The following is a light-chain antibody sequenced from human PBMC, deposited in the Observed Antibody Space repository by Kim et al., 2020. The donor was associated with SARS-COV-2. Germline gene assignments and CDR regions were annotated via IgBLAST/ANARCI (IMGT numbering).Light chain of an antibody. V-gene: IGLV1-44*01. J-gene: IGLJ2*01. CDR3: AAWDDSLNGVV. CDR1: SANIGSNS. CDR2: SNN. Sequence: GQRDTIAFSGSSANIGSNSVNWYQQRPGTAPKLLIYSNNQRPSGVPDRFSGSKSGTSASLAISGLQSEDEAEYYCAAWDDSLNGVVFGGGTQLTVL.